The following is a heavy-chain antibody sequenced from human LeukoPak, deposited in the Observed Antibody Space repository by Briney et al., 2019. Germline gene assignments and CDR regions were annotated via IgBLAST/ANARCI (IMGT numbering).Heavy chain of an antibody. CDR2: MSSSDDGR. V-gene: IGHV3-23*01. Sequence: GGSLRLSCAVSGFTFSSYWMHWVRQAPGKGLEWVSAMSSSDDGRYYAASVRGRFTISRDTSRSTLYLQMNSLRAEDAAVYYCAKAPVTSCRGAFCYPFDYWGQGTLVTVPS. D-gene: IGHD2-15*01. J-gene: IGHJ4*02. CDR3: AKAPVTSCRGAFCYPFDY. CDR1: GFTFSSYW.